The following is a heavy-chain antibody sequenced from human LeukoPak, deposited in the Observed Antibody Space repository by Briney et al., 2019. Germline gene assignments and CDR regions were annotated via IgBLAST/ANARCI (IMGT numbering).Heavy chain of an antibody. J-gene: IGHJ4*02. V-gene: IGHV4-4*07. CDR3: ARGRYDTSGYPDDY. CDR1: GGSISSYY. Sequence: SETLSLTCTVSGGSISSYYWSWIRQPAGKGLEWIGRIYTSGSTNYNPSLKSRVTMSVDTSKNQFSLKLSSVTAADTAVYYCARGRYDTSGYPDDYWGQGTLVTVSS. CDR2: IYTSGST. D-gene: IGHD3-22*01.